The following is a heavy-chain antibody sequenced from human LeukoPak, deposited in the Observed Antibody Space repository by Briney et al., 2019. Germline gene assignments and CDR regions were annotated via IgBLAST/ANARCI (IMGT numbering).Heavy chain of an antibody. CDR3: ARGGMGIQLWPFDY. V-gene: IGHV1-46*02. D-gene: IGHD5-18*01. CDR1: GFAFNSHY. CDR2: INPSGGST. Sequence: ASVKVSCKASGFAFNSHYMQWVRQAPGQGLEWMGIINPSGGSTSYAQKFQGRVTMTRDTSTSTVYMELSTLRSEDTAVYYCARGGMGIQLWPFDYWGQGTLVTVSS. J-gene: IGHJ4*02.